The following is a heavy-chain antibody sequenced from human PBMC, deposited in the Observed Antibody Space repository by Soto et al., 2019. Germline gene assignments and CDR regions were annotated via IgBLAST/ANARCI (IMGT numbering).Heavy chain of an antibody. CDR2: IIHISGTA. Sequence: QVQLVQSGAEVKKPGSSVKVSCKASGGTFSSYAISWVRQAPGQGLEWMGGIIHISGTANYAQKLQGRVTSTADQSTNTAYMELSSLKPEDTAVYYYARSPSSRTSLEIYSHYYYGMDVWGQGTTVTVSS. V-gene: IGHV1-69*01. J-gene: IGHJ6*02. CDR1: GGTFSSYA. CDR3: ARSPSSRTSLEIYSHYYYGMDV. D-gene: IGHD2-2*01.